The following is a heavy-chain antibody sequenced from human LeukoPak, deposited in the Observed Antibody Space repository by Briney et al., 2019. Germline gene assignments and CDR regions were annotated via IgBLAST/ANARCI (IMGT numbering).Heavy chain of an antibody. D-gene: IGHD3-10*01. CDR3: ARGHAFTPFTYGSGSYSSLDY. Sequence: PGGSLRLSCAASGFTFSSYSMNWVRQAPGKGLEWVSSISSSSSYIYYADSVKGRFTISRDNSKNTLYLQMNSLRAEDTAVYYCARGHAFTPFTYGSGSYSSLDYWGQGTLVTVSS. V-gene: IGHV3-21*01. CDR2: ISSSSSYI. CDR1: GFTFSSYS. J-gene: IGHJ4*02.